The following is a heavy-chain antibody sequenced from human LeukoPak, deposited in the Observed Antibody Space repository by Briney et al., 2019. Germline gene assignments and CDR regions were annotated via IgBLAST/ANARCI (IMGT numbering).Heavy chain of an antibody. D-gene: IGHD3-9*01. CDR1: GYTFTSYG. V-gene: IGHV1-18*01. J-gene: IGHJ5*02. Sequence: ASVKVSCKASGYTFTSYGISWVRQAPGQGLEWMGWISAYNGNTNYARKLQGRVTMTTDTSTSTAYMELRSLRSDDTAVYYCARGGKYFDWLSHFNWFDPWGQGTLVTVSS. CDR2: ISAYNGNT. CDR3: ARGGKYFDWLSHFNWFDP.